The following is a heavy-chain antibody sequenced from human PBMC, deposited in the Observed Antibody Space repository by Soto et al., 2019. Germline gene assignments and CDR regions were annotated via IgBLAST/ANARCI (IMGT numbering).Heavy chain of an antibody. V-gene: IGHV3-23*01. D-gene: IGHD3-16*01. CDR3: AKSTGKGFGYYYGMDV. Sequence: GGSLRLSCAASGFTFSSYAMSWVRQAPGKGLEWVSAISGSGGSTYYADSVKGRFTISRDNSKNTLYLQMNSLRAEDTAVYYCAKSTGKGFGYYYGMDVWGQGTTVTVSS. J-gene: IGHJ6*02. CDR2: ISGSGGST. CDR1: GFTFSSYA.